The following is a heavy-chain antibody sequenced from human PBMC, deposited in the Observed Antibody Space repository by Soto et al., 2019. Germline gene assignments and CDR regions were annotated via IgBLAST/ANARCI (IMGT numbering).Heavy chain of an antibody. Sequence: PGGSLRLSCAVSGFTFNSYSMNWVRQAPGKGLEWVSSISSFSNYMYYTDSVKGRFTISRDNARNTLYLQMSSLRAEDTAVYYCAKRRYCPSTTCFDYWGQGTLVTVS. J-gene: IGHJ4*01. CDR1: GFTFNSYS. CDR3: AKRRYCPSTTCFDY. D-gene: IGHD2-2*01. V-gene: IGHV3-21*01. CDR2: ISSFSNYM.